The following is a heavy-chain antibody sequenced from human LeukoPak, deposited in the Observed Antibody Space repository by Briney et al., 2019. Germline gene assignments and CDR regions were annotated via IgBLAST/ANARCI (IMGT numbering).Heavy chain of an antibody. J-gene: IGHJ4*02. CDR3: AKGGKWDVTPFDY. CDR1: GFTFSSYA. D-gene: IGHD1-26*01. Sequence: GGSLRLSCAASGFTFSSYAVSWVRQAPGKGLEWVSAISGSGGSTYYADSVKGRFTISRDNSKNTLYLQMNSLRAEDTAVYYCAKGGKWDVTPFDYWGQGTLVTVSS. V-gene: IGHV3-23*01. CDR2: ISGSGGST.